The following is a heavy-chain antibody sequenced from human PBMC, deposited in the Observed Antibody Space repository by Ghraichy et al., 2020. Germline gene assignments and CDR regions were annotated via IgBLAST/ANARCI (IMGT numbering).Heavy chain of an antibody. Sequence: GGSLRLSCAASGFTFSSYSMNWVRQAPGKGLEWVSYISSGSSAIYYADSVKGRFTISRDNAKNSLYLQMNSLRDEDTAVYYCARGFNINSLAMFDPWGQGTLVTVSS. V-gene: IGHV3-48*02. CDR2: ISSGSSAI. CDR3: ARGFNINSLAMFDP. D-gene: IGHD1-1*01. J-gene: IGHJ5*02. CDR1: GFTFSSYS.